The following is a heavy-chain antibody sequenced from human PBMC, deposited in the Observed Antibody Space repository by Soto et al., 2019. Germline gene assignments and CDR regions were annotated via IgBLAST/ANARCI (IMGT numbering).Heavy chain of an antibody. J-gene: IGHJ6*02. V-gene: IGHV4-31*03. D-gene: IGHD6-6*01. Sequence: QVQLQESGPGLVKPSQTLSLTCTVSGGSISSGGYFWSWIRQHPWKGLEWIGFIYYSGSTYYNPSLKSRVTISVDTSKNQFSLKLSSVTAADTAVYYCAREGAAPYYYYGMDVWGQGTTVTVSS. CDR2: IYYSGST. CDR3: AREGAAPYYYYGMDV. CDR1: GGSISSGGYF.